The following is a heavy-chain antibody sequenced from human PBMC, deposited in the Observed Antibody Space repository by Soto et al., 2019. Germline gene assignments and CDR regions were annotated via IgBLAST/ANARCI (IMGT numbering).Heavy chain of an antibody. V-gene: IGHV3-7*01. CDR2: IKQDGSEK. J-gene: IGHJ4*02. Sequence: GGSLRLSCAASGFTFSSYWMSWVRQAPGKGLEWVANIKQDGSEKYYADSVKGRFTISRDNAKNSLYLQMNSLRAEDTAVYYCARDDHYDSSGSHYPFDYWGQGTLVTVSS. D-gene: IGHD3-22*01. CDR1: GFTFSSYW. CDR3: ARDDHYDSSGSHYPFDY.